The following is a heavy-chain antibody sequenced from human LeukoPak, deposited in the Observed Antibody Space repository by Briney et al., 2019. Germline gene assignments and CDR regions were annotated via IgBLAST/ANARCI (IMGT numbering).Heavy chain of an antibody. Sequence: ASVKVSCKASGYTFTGYYMHWVRQAPGQGLEWMGWINPNSGGTNYEQKFQGRVTMTRDTSISTAYMELSRLRSDDTAVYYCARDTVTGTYGYWGQGTLVTVSS. J-gene: IGHJ4*02. V-gene: IGHV1-2*02. CDR1: GYTFTGYY. CDR3: ARDTVTGTYGY. D-gene: IGHD1-20*01. CDR2: INPNSGGT.